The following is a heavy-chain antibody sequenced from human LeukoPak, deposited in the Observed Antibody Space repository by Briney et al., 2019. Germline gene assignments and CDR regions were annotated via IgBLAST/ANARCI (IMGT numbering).Heavy chain of an antibody. CDR2: IGTTSGAI. CDR1: GFTFNAFG. V-gene: IGHV3-48*01. J-gene: IGHJ6*02. D-gene: IGHD4-17*01. Sequence: GGSLRLSCAASGFTFNAFGMNWVRQAPGKGLEWVSYIGTTSGAIYYADSVKGRFTISRDSAKNSLYLQMNSLRAEDTAVYYCTRDYGDLYYYYRMDVWGQGTTVIVSS. CDR3: TRDYGDLYYYYRMDV.